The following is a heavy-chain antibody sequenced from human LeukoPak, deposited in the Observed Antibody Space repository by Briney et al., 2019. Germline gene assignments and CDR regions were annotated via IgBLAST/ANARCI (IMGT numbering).Heavy chain of an antibody. CDR3: ASDSSGYYSPDYYYYGMDV. V-gene: IGHV1-69*13. CDR1: GGTFSSYA. CDR2: IIPIFGTA. J-gene: IGHJ6*02. D-gene: IGHD3-22*01. Sequence: SVKVSCKASGGTFSSYAISWVRQAPGQGLEWMGGIIPIFGTANYAQKFQSRVTITADESTSTAYMELSSLRSEDTAVYYCASDSSGYYSPDYYYYGMDVWGQGTTVTVSS.